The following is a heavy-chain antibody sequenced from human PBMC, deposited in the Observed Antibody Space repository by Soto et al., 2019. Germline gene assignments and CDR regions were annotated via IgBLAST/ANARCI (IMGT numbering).Heavy chain of an antibody. CDR3: ARDRRGHDILTGGYYYYGMDV. D-gene: IGHD3-9*01. J-gene: IGHJ6*02. V-gene: IGHV4-31*03. CDR2: IYHSGST. Sequence: SETLSLTCTVSGGSISSGGYYWSWIRQHPGKGLEWIGEIYHSGSTNYNPSLKSRVTISVDKSKNQFSLKLTSVTAADTAVYYCARDRRGHDILTGGYYYYGMDVWGQVTTVTVSS. CDR1: GGSISSGGYY.